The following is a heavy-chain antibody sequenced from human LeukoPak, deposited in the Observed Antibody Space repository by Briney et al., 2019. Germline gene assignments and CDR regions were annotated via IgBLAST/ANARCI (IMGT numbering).Heavy chain of an antibody. CDR3: AKRQTYSSSWIDY. D-gene: IGHD6-6*01. Sequence: GGTLRLSCAASGFTFSSYGMSWVRQAPGKGLEWVSAISGSGGSTYYADSVKGRFTISRDNSKNTLYLQMNSLRAEDTAVYYCAKRQTYSSSWIDYWGQGTLVTVSS. CDR2: ISGSGGST. CDR1: GFTFSSYG. V-gene: IGHV3-23*01. J-gene: IGHJ4*02.